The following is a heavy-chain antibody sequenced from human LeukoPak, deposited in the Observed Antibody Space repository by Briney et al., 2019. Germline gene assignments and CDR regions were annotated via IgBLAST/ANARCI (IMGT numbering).Heavy chain of an antibody. Sequence: NPSETLSLTCTVSGGSISSSSYYWGWIRQPPGRGLEWIGSIYYSGSTYYNPSLKSRVTISVDTSKNQFSLKLSSVTAADTAVYYCARVFDSGTQSDYWGQGTLVTVSS. V-gene: IGHV4-39*07. J-gene: IGHJ4*02. CDR3: ARVFDSGTQSDY. D-gene: IGHD3-9*01. CDR2: IYYSGST. CDR1: GGSISSSSYY.